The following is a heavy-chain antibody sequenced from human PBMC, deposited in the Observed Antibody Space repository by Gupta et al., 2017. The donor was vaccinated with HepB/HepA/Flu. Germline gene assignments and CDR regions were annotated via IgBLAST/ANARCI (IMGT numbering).Heavy chain of an antibody. V-gene: IGHV4-31*03. CDR2: MYSSGNA. CDR1: CASVSSDGYY. J-gene: IGHJ4*02. Sequence: QAQLQESRPRLVKPSQTLSLTCTMSCASVSSDGYYFTWIRLHPGTGLEWSGHMYSSGNAYYNPSLRSRVVISVDTSKKQFSLNVNSVTAADTALYYCARLYGPTGDRGGYWGQGILVTVSS. CDR3: ARLYGPTGDRGGY. D-gene: IGHD1-1*01.